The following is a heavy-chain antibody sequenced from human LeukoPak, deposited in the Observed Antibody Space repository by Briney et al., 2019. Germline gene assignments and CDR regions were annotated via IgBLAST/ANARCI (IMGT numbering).Heavy chain of an antibody. J-gene: IGHJ4*02. Sequence: GGSLRLSCAASGFTFSSYWMSWVRQAPGKGLEWVANIKQDGSEKYYVDSVKGRFTISRDNAKNSLYLQMNSLRAEDTAVYYCARDRAHVSLWFGELGDDSPRLDYWGQGTLVTVSS. V-gene: IGHV3-7*01. D-gene: IGHD3-10*01. CDR3: ARDRAHVSLWFGELGDDSPRLDY. CDR2: IKQDGSEK. CDR1: GFTFSSYW.